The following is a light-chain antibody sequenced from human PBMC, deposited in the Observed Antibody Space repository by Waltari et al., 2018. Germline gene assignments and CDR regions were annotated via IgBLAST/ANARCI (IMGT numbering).Light chain of an antibody. J-gene: IGKJ2*01. CDR2: AAS. V-gene: IGKV1-39*01. CDR3: QQSQGVPFT. Sequence: DIQMTQSPSSLSASVGARVTITCRASQSIRSYLNWYQQKPGKAPKLLIYAASSLQSGVPSRFSGTGSGTDFTLTISSLQPEDIATYSCQQSQGVPFTFGQGTKVELK. CDR1: QSIRSY.